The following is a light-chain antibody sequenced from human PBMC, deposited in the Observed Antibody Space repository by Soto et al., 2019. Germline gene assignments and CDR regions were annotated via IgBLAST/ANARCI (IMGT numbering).Light chain of an antibody. CDR3: QKYNTYWT. V-gene: IGKV1-5*01. J-gene: IGKJ1*01. Sequence: DIQMTQSPSTLSASVGDRVTITCRASQSISSWLAWYQKKPGKAPKLLIYDASSLESGVPSRFSGSGSGAEFTFTISSLQRDDVPSYYCQKYNTYWTVGQGTKVEIK. CDR1: QSISSW. CDR2: DAS.